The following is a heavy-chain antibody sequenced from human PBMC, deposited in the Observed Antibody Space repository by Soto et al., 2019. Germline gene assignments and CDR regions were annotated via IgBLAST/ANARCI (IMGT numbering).Heavy chain of an antibody. Sequence: GASVKVSCKASGYTFTSYAMHWVRQAPGQRLEWMGWINAGNGNTKYSQKFQGRVTITRDTSASTAYMELSSLRSEDTAVYYCARGVSVVESIVVVTPGPSFDPWGQGTLVTVSS. CDR2: INAGNGNT. J-gene: IGHJ5*02. CDR1: GYTFTSYA. CDR3: ARGVSVVESIVVVTPGPSFDP. V-gene: IGHV1-3*01. D-gene: IGHD3-22*01.